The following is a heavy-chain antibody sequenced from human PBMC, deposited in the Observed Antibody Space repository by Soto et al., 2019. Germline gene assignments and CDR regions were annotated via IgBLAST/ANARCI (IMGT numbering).Heavy chain of an antibody. V-gene: IGHV1-69*02. CDR3: ARQYCGGDCYRPYYYYGMDV. CDR1: GGTFSSYT. J-gene: IGHJ6*02. D-gene: IGHD2-21*02. CDR2: IIPILGIA. Sequence: ASVKVSCKASGGTFSSYTISWVRQAPGQGLEWMGRIIPILGIANYAQKFQGRVTITADKPTSTAYMELSSLRSEDTAVYYCARQYCGGDCYRPYYYYGMDVWG.